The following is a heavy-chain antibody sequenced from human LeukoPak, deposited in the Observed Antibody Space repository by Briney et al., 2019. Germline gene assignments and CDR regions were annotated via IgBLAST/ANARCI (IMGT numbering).Heavy chain of an antibody. CDR1: GYTFTSYG. Sequence: ASVKVSCKASGYTFTSYGISWVRQAPGQGLEWMGWISAYKGNTNYAQKVQGRVTMTTDTSTSTAYMELRSLRSDDTAVYYCARAPTNDFWSAYYDYWGQGTLVTVSS. D-gene: IGHD3-3*01. CDR2: ISAYKGNT. CDR3: ARAPTNDFWSAYYDY. J-gene: IGHJ4*02. V-gene: IGHV1-18*01.